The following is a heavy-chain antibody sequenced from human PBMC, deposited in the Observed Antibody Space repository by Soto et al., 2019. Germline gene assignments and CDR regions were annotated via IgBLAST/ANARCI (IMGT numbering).Heavy chain of an antibody. CDR1: GFTFDDYA. J-gene: IGHJ6*02. D-gene: IGHD1-26*01. CDR2: ISWNSGSI. CDR3: AKANKRGAPRYHYYGMDV. V-gene: IGHV3-9*01. Sequence: EVQLVESGGGLVQPGRSLRLSCAASGFTFDDYAMHWVRQAPGKGLEWVSGISWNSGSIGYADSVKGRFTISRDNAKNALYLQMNSLRAEDTALYYCAKANKRGAPRYHYYGMDVWGQGTTVTVSS.